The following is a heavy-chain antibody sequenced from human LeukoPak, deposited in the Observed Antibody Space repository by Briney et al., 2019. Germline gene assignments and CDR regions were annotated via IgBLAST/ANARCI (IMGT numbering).Heavy chain of an antibody. V-gene: IGHV1-18*01. J-gene: IGHJ4*02. D-gene: IGHD6-13*01. Sequence: ASVKVSCKASGYTLTSYGISWVRQAPGQGLEWMGWISTYNGETNYAQKLQGRVTMTTDTSTSTAYMELRSLRSDDTAVYYCARDSSSWYYFVYWGQGILVTVSS. CDR2: ISTYNGET. CDR3: ARDSSSWYYFVY. CDR1: GYTLTSYG.